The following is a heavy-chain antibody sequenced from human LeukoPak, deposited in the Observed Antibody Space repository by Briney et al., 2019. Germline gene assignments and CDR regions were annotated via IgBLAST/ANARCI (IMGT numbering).Heavy chain of an antibody. CDR3: ARDQGSMIVVRTTNWFFDL. Sequence: GASVKVSCKASGYTLSKYGISWVRQAPGQGLEWMGWISAYNGNTNYGNTNYAQKFQGRVTMTTDTSTSTAYMELRSLRSDDTAVYYCARDQGSMIVVRTTNWFFDLWGRGTLVTVSS. CDR1: GYTLSKYG. D-gene: IGHD3-22*01. V-gene: IGHV1-18*01. CDR2: ISAYNGNTNYGNT. J-gene: IGHJ2*01.